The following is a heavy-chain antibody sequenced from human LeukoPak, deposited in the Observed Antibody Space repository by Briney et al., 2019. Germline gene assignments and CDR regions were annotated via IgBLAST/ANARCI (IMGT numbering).Heavy chain of an antibody. D-gene: IGHD3-10*01. V-gene: IGHV3-23*01. CDR3: AKSRGSGSNMARGVNFDY. CDR1: GFTFSDYG. CDR2: ISDGGSFT. J-gene: IGHJ4*02. Sequence: GGTLRLSCAASGFTFSDYGMTWVRQAPGKGLEWVSTISDGGSFTYYADSVKGRFTISRDNSKNTLFLQMNTLRAEDTAVYYCAKSRGSGSNMARGVNFDYWGQGTLVTVSS.